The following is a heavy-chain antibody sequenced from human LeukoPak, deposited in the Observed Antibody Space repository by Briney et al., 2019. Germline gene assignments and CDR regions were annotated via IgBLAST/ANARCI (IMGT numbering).Heavy chain of an antibody. CDR3: ARGKRAVAGTLGY. CDR2: IIPIFGTA. J-gene: IGHJ4*02. V-gene: IGHV1-69*05. CDR1: GGTFSSYA. D-gene: IGHD6-19*01. Sequence: SVKVSCKASGGTFSSYAISWVRQAPGQGLEWLGGIIPIFGTANYAQRFQGRVTMTTDGSTSTAYMELSSLRSEETAVYYCARGKRAVAGTLGYWGQGTLVTVSS.